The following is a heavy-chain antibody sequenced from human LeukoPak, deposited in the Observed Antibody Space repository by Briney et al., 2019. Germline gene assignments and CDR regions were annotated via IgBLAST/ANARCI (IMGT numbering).Heavy chain of an antibody. CDR2: IFYTGST. CDR1: GDSINSYY. Sequence: SETLSLTCTVSGDSINSYYWSWIRQPPGKGLEWIGYIFYTGSTYYNPSLESRVTTSGDTSKNQFSLKLSSVTAADTAVYYCARTAGWSYGFDYWGQGTLVTVSS. D-gene: IGHD5-18*01. J-gene: IGHJ4*02. CDR3: ARTAGWSYGFDY. V-gene: IGHV4-59*12.